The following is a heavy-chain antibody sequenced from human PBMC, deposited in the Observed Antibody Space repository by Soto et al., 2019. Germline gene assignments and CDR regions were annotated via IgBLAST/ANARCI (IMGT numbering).Heavy chain of an antibody. CDR3: ARFSAVGTTYYYFDH. J-gene: IGHJ4*02. V-gene: IGHV3-23*01. D-gene: IGHD3-10*01. CDR1: GFSFGNYV. Sequence: HPGGSLRLSCAASGFSFGNYVMSWVRQAPGKGLEWVSSISAAGASTYYADSVKGRFTISRDNSKNTLYLQMNSLTADDTAVHYCARFSAVGTTYYYFDHWGQGTPVTVSS. CDR2: ISAAGAST.